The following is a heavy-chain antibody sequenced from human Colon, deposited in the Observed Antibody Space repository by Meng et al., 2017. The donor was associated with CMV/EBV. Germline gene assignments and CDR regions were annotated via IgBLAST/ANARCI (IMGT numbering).Heavy chain of an antibody. Sequence: GESLKISCAASGFTFSSYTMNWVRQAPGKGLEWVASISTSGTYIYYAESPKGRFTISRDNAKNSLDLHMNSLSAEDTAVYYCAREVVPPRRMDVWGQGTTVTVSS. D-gene: IGHD2-2*01. CDR3: AREVVPPRRMDV. CDR1: GFTFSSYT. V-gene: IGHV3-21*01. CDR2: ISTSGTYI. J-gene: IGHJ6*02.